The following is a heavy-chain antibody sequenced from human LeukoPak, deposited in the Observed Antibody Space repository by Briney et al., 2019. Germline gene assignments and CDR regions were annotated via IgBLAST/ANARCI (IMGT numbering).Heavy chain of an antibody. J-gene: IGHJ4*02. CDR2: IPNDRRNN. V-gene: IGHV3-30*03. CDR3: ATSRDFYDSSGYYPYYFDC. D-gene: IGHD3-22*01. Sequence: GGSPRLSCAASGFTFSSYGMHWVRQAPGKGVEWVAVIPNDRRNNYYAESVRGRFTISRDNSKNTLYLQMNSLRAEDTAVYYCATSRDFYDSSGYYPYYFDCWGQGTLVTVSS. CDR1: GFTFSSYG.